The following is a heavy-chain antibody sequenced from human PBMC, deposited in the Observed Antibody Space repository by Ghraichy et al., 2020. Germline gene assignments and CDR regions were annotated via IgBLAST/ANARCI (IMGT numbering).Heavy chain of an antibody. CDR2: INYSGST. CDR1: SGSFSGYY. V-gene: IGHV4-34*01. CDR3: ARQGPMASYYYYFGLDV. Sequence: SDTLSLTCAVYSGSFSGYYWSWIRQPPGKGLEWIGKINYSGSTTYNPSLKSRVTISVDTSKNQFSLKLSSVTAADTAVYYCARQGPMASYYYYFGLDVWGQGTTVTVSS. J-gene: IGHJ6*02. D-gene: IGHD3-10*01.